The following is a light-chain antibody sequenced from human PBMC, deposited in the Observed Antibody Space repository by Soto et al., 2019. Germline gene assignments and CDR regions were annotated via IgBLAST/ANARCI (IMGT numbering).Light chain of an antibody. V-gene: IGLV2-14*01. Sequence: QSALTQPASVSGTPGQSITISCTGSNSDVGIYDFVSWYQHHPGRAPKLIVSEVSHRPSGVSNRFSGSKSGNTASLTISGLQSEDEADYYCCSYTSSSTYVFGTGTKVTVL. CDR1: NSDVGIYDF. CDR2: EVS. J-gene: IGLJ1*01. CDR3: CSYTSSSTYV.